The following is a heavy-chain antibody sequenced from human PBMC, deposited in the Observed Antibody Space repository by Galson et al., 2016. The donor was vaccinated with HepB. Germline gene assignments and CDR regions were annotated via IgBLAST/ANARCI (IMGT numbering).Heavy chain of an antibody. CDR2: IYHSGDT. V-gene: IGHV4-59*13. CDR1: GGSITTYY. CDR3: ARVWGAYAPGDGAFDI. D-gene: IGHD3-16*01. Sequence: ETLSLTCTVSGGSITTYYWSWIRQPPGKGLEWIAYIYHSGDTNYNPSLKSRVTISGDTSKNQFSLKMTSVTAADTAVYYCARVWGAYAPGDGAFDIWGQGTGVTVSS. J-gene: IGHJ3*02.